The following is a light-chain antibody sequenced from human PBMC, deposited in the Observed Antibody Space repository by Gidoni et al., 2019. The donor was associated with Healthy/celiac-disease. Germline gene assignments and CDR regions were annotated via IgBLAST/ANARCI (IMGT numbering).Light chain of an antibody. CDR2: DAS. J-gene: IGKJ4*01. CDR3: QQYDNLPLT. Sequence: DIQMIQSPSSLSASVGDRVTITCQASQDISNYLNWYQQKPGKAPKLLIYDASQLETGVPSRYSGSGSGTDFTFTISSLQPEDIATYYCQQYDNLPLTFGGGTKVEIK. CDR1: QDISNY. V-gene: IGKV1-33*01.